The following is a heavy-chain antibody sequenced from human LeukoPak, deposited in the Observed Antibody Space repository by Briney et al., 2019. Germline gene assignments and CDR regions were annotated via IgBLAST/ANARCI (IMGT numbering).Heavy chain of an antibody. V-gene: IGHV4-4*07. D-gene: IGHD2/OR15-2a*01. Sequence: SETLSLTCTVSGGSISSYYWSWIRQPAGKGLEWIGRIYTSGNTNYNPSLKSRVSMSVDTSKNQFSLKLSSVTAADTAVYYYARYVISSYWYFDLWGRGTLVTVSS. J-gene: IGHJ2*01. CDR1: GGSISSYY. CDR3: ARYVISSYWYFDL. CDR2: IYTSGNT.